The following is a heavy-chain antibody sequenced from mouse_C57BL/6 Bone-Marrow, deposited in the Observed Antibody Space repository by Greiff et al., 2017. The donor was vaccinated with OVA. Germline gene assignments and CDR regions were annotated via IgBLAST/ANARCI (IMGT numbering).Heavy chain of an antibody. J-gene: IGHJ2*01. V-gene: IGHV1-19*01. CDR1: GYTFTDYY. CDR3: ANWYFDY. D-gene: IGHD4-1*01. Sequence: EVQLVESGPVLVKPGASVKMSCKASGYTFTDYYMNWVKQSHGKSLEWIGVINPYNGGTSYNQKFKGKATLTVDKSSSTAYMELNSLTSEDSAVYYCANWYFDYWGQGTTLTVSS. CDR2: INPYNGGT.